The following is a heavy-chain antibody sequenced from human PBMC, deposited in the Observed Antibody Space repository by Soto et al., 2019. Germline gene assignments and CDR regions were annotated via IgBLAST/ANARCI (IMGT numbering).Heavy chain of an antibody. CDR3: ARDKGYYDFWSGYSLARQYYYYYGMDV. CDR2: IYYSGST. Sequence: TLSLTCTVSGGSISSGDYYWSWIRQPPGKGLEWIGYIYYSGSTFYNPSLKSRVTISVDTSKNQFSLKLSSVTAADTAVYYCARDKGYYDFWSGYSLARQYYYYYGMDVWGQGTTVTVSS. D-gene: IGHD3-3*01. V-gene: IGHV4-30-4*01. CDR1: GGSISSGDYY. J-gene: IGHJ6*02.